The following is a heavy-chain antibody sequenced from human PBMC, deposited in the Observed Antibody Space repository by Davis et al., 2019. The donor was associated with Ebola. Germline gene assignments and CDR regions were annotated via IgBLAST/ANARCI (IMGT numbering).Heavy chain of an antibody. CDR3: ARGDMVQGVIQFDY. CDR2: IKQDGSEK. V-gene: IGHV3-7*01. J-gene: IGHJ4*02. CDR1: GFTFSSYW. Sequence: PGGSLRLSCAASGFTFSSYWMSWVRQAPGKGLEWVANIKQDGSEKYYVDSVKGRFTISRDNAKNSLYLQMNSLRAEDTAVYYCARGDMVQGVIQFDYWGQGTLVTVSS. D-gene: IGHD3-10*01.